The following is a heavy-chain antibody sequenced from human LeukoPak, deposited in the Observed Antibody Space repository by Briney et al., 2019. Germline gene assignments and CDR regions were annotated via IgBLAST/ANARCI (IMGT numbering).Heavy chain of an antibody. J-gene: IGHJ4*02. Sequence: PGGSLTLSCAASGFTFSTYAMGWVRQAPGEGLRWVSSISGNGVTTYYADSVKGRFTTSRDNSKNTLYLQMNSLRAEDTALYYCAKALYGGNTVWGQGTLVTVSS. D-gene: IGHD4-23*01. CDR1: GFTFSTYA. CDR3: AKALYGGNTV. V-gene: IGHV3-23*01. CDR2: ISGNGVTT.